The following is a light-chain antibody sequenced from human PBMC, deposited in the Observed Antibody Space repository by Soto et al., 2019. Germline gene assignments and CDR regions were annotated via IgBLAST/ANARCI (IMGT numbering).Light chain of an antibody. CDR1: QSVSRY. CDR2: DAS. V-gene: IGKV3-11*01. Sequence: EIVLTQSPSTLSLSAGERATLACMASQSVSRYLAWYQQKPGQAPRLLIYDASNRATGIPARFSGSGSGTDFTLTISSLEPEDFAVYYCQQRSNWPITFGQGTRLEIK. J-gene: IGKJ5*01. CDR3: QQRSNWPIT.